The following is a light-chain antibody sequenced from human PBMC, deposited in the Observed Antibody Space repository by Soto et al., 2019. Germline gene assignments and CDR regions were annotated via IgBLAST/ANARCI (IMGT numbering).Light chain of an antibody. Sequence: EVVMSHSPVTLSLSPGERATLSCRASQSVSSSYLAWYQQKPGQAPGLLIYGASSRATGIPDRFSGSGSGTDFTLTISRLEPEDFAVYYCQQYGSSPKTFGQGTKVDIK. CDR2: GAS. CDR3: QQYGSSPKT. CDR1: QSVSSSY. J-gene: IGKJ1*01. V-gene: IGKV3-20*01.